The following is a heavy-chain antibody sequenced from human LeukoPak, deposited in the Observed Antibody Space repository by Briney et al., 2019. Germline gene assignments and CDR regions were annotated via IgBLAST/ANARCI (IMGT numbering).Heavy chain of an antibody. CDR1: GYTFTSYG. D-gene: IGHD3-22*01. J-gene: IGHJ4*02. CDR2: INAGNGNT. CDR3: ARAYYYDSSGYSFDY. V-gene: IGHV1-3*01. Sequence: ASVKVSCKASGYTFTSYGISWVRQAPGQRLEWMGWINAGNGNTKYSQKFQGRVTITRDTSASTAYMELSSLRSEDTAVYYCARAYYYDSSGYSFDYWGQGTLVTVSS.